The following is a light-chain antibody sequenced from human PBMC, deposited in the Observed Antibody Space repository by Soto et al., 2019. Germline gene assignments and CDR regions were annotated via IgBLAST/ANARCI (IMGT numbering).Light chain of an antibody. J-gene: IGKJ3*01. CDR1: QSISSY. V-gene: IGKV1-39*01. Sequence: DIQMTQSPSPLSASVGDRVYITCRTSQSISSYLNWYQAKPGKAPKLLIYEASTLDSGVPSRFSGSGSGTDFTLTISSLQPEDSATYYCQQSYGSPPFTFGPGTRVDI. CDR3: QQSYGSPPFT. CDR2: EAS.